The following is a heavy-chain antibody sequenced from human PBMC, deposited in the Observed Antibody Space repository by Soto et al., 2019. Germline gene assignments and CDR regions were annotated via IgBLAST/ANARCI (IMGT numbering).Heavy chain of an antibody. CDR2: ISDDGSTA. Sequence: GGSLRLSCAVSGFTFSAYWMHWVRQVPGKGLTCVSRISDDGSTATYADSVKGRFIISRDNAKNSLYLEMNTLRADDSGLYYCARGPRVSSTGTGAHWGRGT. CDR1: GFTFSAYW. J-gene: IGHJ4*02. CDR3: ARGPRVSSTGTGAH. V-gene: IGHV3-74*01. D-gene: IGHD1-1*01.